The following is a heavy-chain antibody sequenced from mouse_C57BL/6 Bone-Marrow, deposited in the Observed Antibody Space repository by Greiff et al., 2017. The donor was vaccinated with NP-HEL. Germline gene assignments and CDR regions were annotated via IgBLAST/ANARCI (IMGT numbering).Heavy chain of an antibody. CDR1: GFTFSSYA. CDR3: ARFKLGREPNFDY. Sequence: EVQVVESGGGLVKPGGSLKLSCAASGFTFSSYAMSWVRQTPEKRLEWVATISDGGSYTYYPDNVKGRFTISRDNAKNNLYLQMSHLKSEDTAMYYCARFKLGREPNFDYWGQGTTLTVSS. CDR2: ISDGGSYT. D-gene: IGHD4-1*01. J-gene: IGHJ2*01. V-gene: IGHV5-4*01.